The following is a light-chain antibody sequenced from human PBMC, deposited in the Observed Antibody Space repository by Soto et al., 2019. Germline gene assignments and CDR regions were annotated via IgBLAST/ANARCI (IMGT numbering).Light chain of an antibody. CDR1: QSISGW. CDR2: KAS. CDR3: QHYNSYSEA. Sequence: IQMTPSPSTLSASVVETVTITCRASQSISGWLAWYQQKPGKAPKLLIYKASTLKSGVPSRFSGSGSGTEFTLTISSLQPDEFATYYCQHYNSYSEAFGQGTKVDIK. V-gene: IGKV1-5*03. J-gene: IGKJ1*01.